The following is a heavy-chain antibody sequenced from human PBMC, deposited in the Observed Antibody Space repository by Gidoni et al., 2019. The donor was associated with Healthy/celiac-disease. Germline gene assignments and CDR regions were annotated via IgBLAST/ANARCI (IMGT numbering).Heavy chain of an antibody. CDR3: ARHGGSTSIFGPVYYYGMDV. CDR2: IYYRGST. J-gene: IGHJ6*02. V-gene: IGHV4-59*08. D-gene: IGHD2-2*01. CDR1: GGSISSYY. Sequence: QVQLQESGPGLVKPSETLSLTCTVSGGSISSYYWSWIRQPPGKGLEWIGYIYYRGSTNYNPSLKSRVTISVDTSKNQFSLKLSSVTAADTAVYYCARHGGSTSIFGPVYYYGMDVWGQGTTVTVSS.